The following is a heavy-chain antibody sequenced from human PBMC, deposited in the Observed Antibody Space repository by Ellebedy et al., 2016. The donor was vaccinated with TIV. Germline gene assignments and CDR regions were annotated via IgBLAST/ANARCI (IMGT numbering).Heavy chain of an antibody. D-gene: IGHD3-10*01. CDR2: IGSSAYST. Sequence: GESLKISCAASGFTFSIYAMSWVCLAPGKGLEWVSSIGSSAYSTHYADSVKGRFTISRDNSRNTLFLQMNSLRGEDTALYFCAKDVRYTTGRGGALDIWGQGAMVTVSS. J-gene: IGHJ3*02. V-gene: IGHV3-23*01. CDR1: GFTFSIYA. CDR3: AKDVRYTTGRGGALDI.